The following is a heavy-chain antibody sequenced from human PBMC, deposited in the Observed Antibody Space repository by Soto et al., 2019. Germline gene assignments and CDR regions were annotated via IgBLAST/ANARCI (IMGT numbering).Heavy chain of an antibody. V-gene: IGHV1-18*01. J-gene: IGHJ4*02. D-gene: IGHD3-16*02. CDR1: GYTFTSYG. CDR3: ARGKDYIWGSYRYTLDY. Sequence: ASVKVSCKASGYTFTSYGISWVRQAPGQGLEWMGWISAYNGNTNYAQKLQGRVTMTTDTSTSTAYMELRSLRSDDTAVYYCARGKDYIWGSYRYTLDYWGQGTLVTVSS. CDR2: ISAYNGNT.